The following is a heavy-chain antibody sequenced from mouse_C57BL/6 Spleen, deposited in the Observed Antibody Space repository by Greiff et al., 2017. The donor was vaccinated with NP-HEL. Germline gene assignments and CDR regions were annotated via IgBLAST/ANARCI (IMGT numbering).Heavy chain of an antibody. V-gene: IGHV1-64*01. CDR1: GYTFTSYW. D-gene: IGHD2-4*01. CDR2: IHPNSGST. J-gene: IGHJ3*01. Sequence: QQPGAELVKPGASVKLSCKASGYTFTSYWMHWVKQRPGQGLEWIGMIHPNSGSTNYNEKFKSKATLTVDKSSSTAYMQLSSLTSEDSAVYYCARSYDYDAWFAYWGQGTLVTVSA. CDR3: ARSYDYDAWFAY.